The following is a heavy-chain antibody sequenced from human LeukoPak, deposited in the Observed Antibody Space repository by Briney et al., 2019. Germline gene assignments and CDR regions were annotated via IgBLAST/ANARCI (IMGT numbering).Heavy chain of an antibody. CDR2: INHSGST. D-gene: IGHD4-11*01. V-gene: IGHV4-34*01. J-gene: IGHJ4*02. CDR1: VGSFSGYY. CDR3: ARGDSNFPFGY. Sequence: SETLSLTCAVYVGSFSGYYWSWIRQPPGKGLEWIGQINHSGSTNYNPSLKSRVTISVDTSKNQFSLKLNSVTAADTAVYYCARGDSNFPFGYWGQGTLVTVSS.